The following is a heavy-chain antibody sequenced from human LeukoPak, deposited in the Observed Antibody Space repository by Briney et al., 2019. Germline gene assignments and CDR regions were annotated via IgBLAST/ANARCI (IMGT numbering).Heavy chain of an antibody. CDR2: INHSGST. D-gene: IGHD3-9*01. J-gene: IGHJ3*02. V-gene: IGHV4-34*01. CDR3: ARRVLRYFDWLLPFDAFDI. CDR1: GGSFSGYY. Sequence: SETLSLTCAVYGGSFSGYYWSWIRQPPGKGLEWIGEINHSGSTNYNPPLKSRVTISVDTSKNQFSLKLSSVTAADTAVYYCARRVLRYFDWLLPFDAFDIWGQGTMVTVSS.